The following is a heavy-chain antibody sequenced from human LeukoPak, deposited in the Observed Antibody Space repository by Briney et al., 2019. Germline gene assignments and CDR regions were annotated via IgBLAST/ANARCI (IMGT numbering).Heavy chain of an antibody. V-gene: IGHV4-4*08. CDR1: GGSISGSY. CDR3: AREPPGY. J-gene: IGHJ4*02. Sequence: PSETLSLTCTVSGGSISGSYWSWIRQPPGKGLEWIAYMYNSGSTNYNPSLKSRVTISIDTSKNQFSLKLSSVTAADTAVYYCAREPPGYWGQGILVTVSS. CDR2: MYNSGST.